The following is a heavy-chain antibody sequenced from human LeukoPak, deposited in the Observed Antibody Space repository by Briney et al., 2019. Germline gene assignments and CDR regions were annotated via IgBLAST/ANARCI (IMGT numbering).Heavy chain of an antibody. CDR1: GYTFTSYY. CDR3: AKSSPHGSGSYYNAYNWFDP. V-gene: IGHV1-46*03. D-gene: IGHD3-10*01. CDR2: INPSGGST. J-gene: IGHJ5*02. Sequence: GASVKVSCKASGYTFTSYYMHWVRQAPGQGLEWMGIINPSGGSTSYAQKLQGRVTMTRDTSTSTVYMELSSLRSEDTAVYYCAKSSPHGSGSYYNAYNWFDPWGQGTLVTVSS.